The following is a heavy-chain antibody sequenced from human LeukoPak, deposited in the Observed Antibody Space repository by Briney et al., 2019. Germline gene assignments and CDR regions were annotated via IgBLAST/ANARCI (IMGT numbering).Heavy chain of an antibody. CDR3: ARGRSLDY. CDR1: GGSISSYY. J-gene: IGHJ4*02. CDR2: IYYSGST. Sequence: SETLSLTCTVSGGSISSYYWSWIRQPPGKGLEWIGYIYYSGSTNYNPSLKSRVTISVDTSKNQFSLKLSSVTAADTAVYYCARGRSLDYWGQGTLVTVSS. V-gene: IGHV4-59*12.